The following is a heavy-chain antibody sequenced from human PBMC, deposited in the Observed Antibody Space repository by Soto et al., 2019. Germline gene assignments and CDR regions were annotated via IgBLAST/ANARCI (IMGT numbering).Heavy chain of an antibody. D-gene: IGHD3-10*01. V-gene: IGHV2-26*01. Sequence: QVTLKESGPVLVKPTETLTLTCTVSGFSLSNARMSVSWIRQPPGKALEWLAHIFSNDAKSYSASLKSRLTISKDTSKSQVVLTMTNMDPVDTDTYYCARIRGWGWLGPNDYWGQGTLVTVST. J-gene: IGHJ4*02. CDR2: IFSNDAK. CDR1: GFSLSNARMS. CDR3: ARIRGWGWLGPNDY.